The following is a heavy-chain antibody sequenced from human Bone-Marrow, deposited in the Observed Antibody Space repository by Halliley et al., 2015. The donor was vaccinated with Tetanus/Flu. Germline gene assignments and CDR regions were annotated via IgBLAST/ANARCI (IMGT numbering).Heavy chain of an antibody. Sequence: GLEWISFISCHPSPTEYADSVRGRFPISRDNAKNSLYLQMISLRAEDTAVYYCAVFSASSWFDPWGQGTLVSVSS. J-gene: IGHJ5*02. V-gene: IGHV3-11*03. CDR2: ISCHPSPT. D-gene: IGHD6-6*01. CDR3: AVFSASSWFDP.